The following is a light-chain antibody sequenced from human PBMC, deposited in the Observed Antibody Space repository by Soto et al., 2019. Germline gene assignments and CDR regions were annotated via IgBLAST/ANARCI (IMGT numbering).Light chain of an antibody. V-gene: IGKV3-15*01. CDR3: QQYHNWPPYT. CDR1: QSVSSN. J-gene: IGKJ2*01. Sequence: EIVMTQSPATLSVSPGERATLSCRASQSVSSNLAWYQQKPGQAPRLLIYGASTRATGIPARFSGSGSGTEFTLNISSRQSEDVAVYYCQQYHNWPPYTFGQGTKLEIK. CDR2: GAS.